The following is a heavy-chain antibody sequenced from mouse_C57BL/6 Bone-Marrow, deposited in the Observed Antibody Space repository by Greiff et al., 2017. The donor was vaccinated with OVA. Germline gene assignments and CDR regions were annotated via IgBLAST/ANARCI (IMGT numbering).Heavy chain of an antibody. CDR2: IDPANGNT. D-gene: IGHD1-1*01. V-gene: IGHV14-3*01. CDR1: GFNIKNTY. J-gene: IGHJ4*01. Sequence: VQLQQSVAELVRPGASVKLSCTASGFNIKNTYMHWVKQRPEQGLEWIGRIDPANGNTKYAPKFQGKATITADTSSNTAYLQLSSLTSEDTAIYYCARPHYYGSRFYYAMDYWGQGNSVTVSS. CDR3: ARPHYYGSRFYYAMDY.